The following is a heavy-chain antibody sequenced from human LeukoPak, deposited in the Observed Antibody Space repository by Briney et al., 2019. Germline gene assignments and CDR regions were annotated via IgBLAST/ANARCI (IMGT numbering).Heavy chain of an antibody. CDR1: GGSISSSSYY. CDR2: IYYSGST. J-gene: IGHJ1*01. V-gene: IGHV4-39*07. CDR3: ARLAEGATGDFQH. D-gene: IGHD1-14*01. Sequence: SETLSLTCTVSGGSISSSSYYWGWIRQPPGKGLEWIGSIYYSGSTYYNPSLKSRVTISVDTSKNQFSLKLSSVTAADTAVYYCARLAEGATGDFQHWGQGTLVTVSS.